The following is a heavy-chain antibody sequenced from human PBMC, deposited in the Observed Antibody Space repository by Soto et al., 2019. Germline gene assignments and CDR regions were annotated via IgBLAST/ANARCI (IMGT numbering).Heavy chain of an antibody. CDR2: ISAYNGNT. Sequence: ASVKVSCKASGYTFTSYGISWVRQAPGQGLEWMGWISAYNGNTNYAQKLQGRVTMTTDTSTSTAYMELISLRSDDTAVYHCARALYFGGIAARVVDYWGQGSLVTVSS. V-gene: IGHV1-18*01. CDR3: ARALYFGGIAARVVDY. CDR1: GYTFTSYG. J-gene: IGHJ4*02. D-gene: IGHD6-6*01.